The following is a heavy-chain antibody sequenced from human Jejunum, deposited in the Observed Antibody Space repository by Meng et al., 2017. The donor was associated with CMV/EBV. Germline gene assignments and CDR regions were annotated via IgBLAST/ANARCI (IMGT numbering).Heavy chain of an antibody. Sequence: QVQRVQYGAGVKKPGASVKVSCKASGYIFNNYGVSWVRQAPGQGPEWMGWISAYNGNTNYAQNFQGRFTMTTDTSTSTAYMELRSLRSDDTAVYYCARDLPGGTKGTWLDLWGQGTLVTVSS. V-gene: IGHV1-18*01. CDR2: ISAYNGNT. J-gene: IGHJ5*02. CDR3: ARDLPGGTKGTWLDL. CDR1: GYIFNNYG. D-gene: IGHD1-14*01.